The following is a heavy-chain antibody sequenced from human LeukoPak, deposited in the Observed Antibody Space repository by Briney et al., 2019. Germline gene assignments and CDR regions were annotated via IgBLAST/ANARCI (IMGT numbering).Heavy chain of an antibody. V-gene: IGHV3-23*01. CDR2: ISGSTGST. CDR3: AKEAALGIAYFDH. J-gene: IGHJ4*02. CDR1: GFTFSNYA. D-gene: IGHD7-27*01. Sequence: GGSLRLSCAASGFTFSNYAMSWVRQAPGKGLEWVSLISGSTGSTYYADSMKGRFTVSRDNSKNTLYLQMNSLRAEDTAVYYCAKEAALGIAYFDHWGQGTLATVSS.